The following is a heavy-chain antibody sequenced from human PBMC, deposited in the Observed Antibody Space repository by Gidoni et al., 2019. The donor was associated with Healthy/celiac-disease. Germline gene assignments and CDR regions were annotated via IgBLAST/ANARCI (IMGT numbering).Heavy chain of an antibody. J-gene: IGHJ3*02. Sequence: EVQLVESGGGLVQPGGSLRLSCAASGFTFSSYWMRWVRQAPGKGLELVANIKQDGSEKYYVDSVKGRFTISRDNAKNSLYLQMNSLRAEDTAVYYCARDPSIVGATGGAFDIWGQGTMVTVSS. V-gene: IGHV3-7*01. CDR3: ARDPSIVGATGGAFDI. D-gene: IGHD1-26*01. CDR1: GFTFSSYW. CDR2: IKQDGSEK.